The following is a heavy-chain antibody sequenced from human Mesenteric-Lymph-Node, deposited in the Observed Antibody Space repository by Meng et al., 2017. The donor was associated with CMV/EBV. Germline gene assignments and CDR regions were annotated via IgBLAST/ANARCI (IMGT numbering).Heavy chain of an antibody. D-gene: IGHD3-10*01. J-gene: IGHJ4*02. CDR3: ARDPYGSGSYSDY. CDR1: GFTFSSYW. V-gene: IGHV3-74*01. CDR2: INNDGRAT. Sequence: LSLTCAASGFTFSSYWMFWVRQAPGKGLVWVSRINNDGRATSYADSVRGRFTISRDNAKSTLYLEMNSLRADDTAVYYCARDPYGSGSYSDYWGQGTLVTVSS.